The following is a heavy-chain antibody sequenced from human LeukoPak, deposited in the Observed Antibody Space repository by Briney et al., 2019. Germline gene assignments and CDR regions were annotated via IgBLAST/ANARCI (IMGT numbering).Heavy chain of an antibody. Sequence: PSETLSLTCAVYGGSFSGYYWSWIRQPPGKGLEWIGEINHSGSTSYNPSLKSRVTISVDTSKNQFSLKLSSVTAADTAVYYCARPAYRYYYDGVDYWGQGTLVTVSS. CDR1: GGSFSGYY. V-gene: IGHV4-34*01. D-gene: IGHD3-22*01. CDR3: ARPAYRYYYDGVDY. CDR2: INHSGST. J-gene: IGHJ4*02.